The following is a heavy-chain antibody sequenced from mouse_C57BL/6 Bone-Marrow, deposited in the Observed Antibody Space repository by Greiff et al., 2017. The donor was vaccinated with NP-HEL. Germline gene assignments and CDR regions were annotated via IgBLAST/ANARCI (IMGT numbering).Heavy chain of an antibody. Sequence: EVMLVESGGGLVQSGRSLRLSCATSGFTFSDFYMEWVRQAPGKGLEWIAASRNKANDYTTEYSASVKGRFIVSRDTSQSILYLQMNALRAEDTAIYYVTRVYGSSYYWYFDVWGTGTTVTVSS. D-gene: IGHD1-1*01. J-gene: IGHJ1*03. CDR1: GFTFSDFY. CDR2: SRNKANDYTT. CDR3: TRVYGSSYYWYFDV. V-gene: IGHV7-1*01.